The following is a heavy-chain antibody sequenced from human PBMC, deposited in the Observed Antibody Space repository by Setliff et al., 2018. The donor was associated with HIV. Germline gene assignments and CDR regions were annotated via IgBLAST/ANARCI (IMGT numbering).Heavy chain of an antibody. Sequence: GGSLRLSCAASGFTFSSYWMHWVRQAPGKGLVWVSRINSDGSSTSYADSVKGRFTISRDNSKNTLFLQMNSLRSEDTAVYYCAKEDQRVTSVDYWGQGTPVTVSS. D-gene: IGHD2-2*01. CDR2: INSDGSST. CDR1: GFTFSSYW. V-gene: IGHV3-74*01. CDR3: AKEDQRVTSVDY. J-gene: IGHJ4*02.